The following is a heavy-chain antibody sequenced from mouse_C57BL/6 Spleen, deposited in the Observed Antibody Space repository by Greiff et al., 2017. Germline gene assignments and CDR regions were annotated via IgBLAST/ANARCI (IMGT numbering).Heavy chain of an antibody. J-gene: IGHJ3*01. Sequence: EVQLQQSGPGLVKPSQSLSLTCSVTGYSITSGYYWNWIRQFPGNKLEWIGYISYDGSNNYNPSLKNRISITRDTSKNQFFLKLNSVTTEDTAAYYCAREGDYYGSRFAYWGQGTLVTVSA. CDR1: GYSITSGYY. V-gene: IGHV3-6*01. CDR3: AREGDYYGSRFAY. CDR2: ISYDGSN. D-gene: IGHD1-1*01.